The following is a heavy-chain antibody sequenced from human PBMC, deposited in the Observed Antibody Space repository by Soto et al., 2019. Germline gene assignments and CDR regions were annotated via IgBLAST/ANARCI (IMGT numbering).Heavy chain of an antibody. CDR3: ARGGYSSSWYAGFDP. CDR2: IYYSGST. D-gene: IGHD6-13*01. Sequence: QVQLQESGPGLVKPSQTLSLTCTVSGGSISSGDYYWSWIRQPPGKGLEGIGYIYYSGSTYYNPSLTSRVTKAGDTSKNQFSLKLSSVTAADTAVYYCARGGYSSSWYAGFDPWGQGTLVTVSS. V-gene: IGHV4-30-4*01. J-gene: IGHJ5*02. CDR1: GGSISSGDYY.